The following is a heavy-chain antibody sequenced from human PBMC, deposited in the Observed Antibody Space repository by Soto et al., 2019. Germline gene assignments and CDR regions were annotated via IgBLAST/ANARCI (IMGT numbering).Heavy chain of an antibody. D-gene: IGHD6-19*01. J-gene: IGHJ4*02. CDR1: GISFDDYT. Sequence: WVSLRLPCAASGISFDDYTMHWVRQAPCKILEWFSLISWDGGSTYYAVSVKGRFTISRDNSKNSLYLQMNSLRTEDTALYYCAKELAASGWYSLDYWGQGTLVTVSS. CDR2: ISWDGGST. CDR3: AKELAASGWYSLDY. V-gene: IGHV3-43*01.